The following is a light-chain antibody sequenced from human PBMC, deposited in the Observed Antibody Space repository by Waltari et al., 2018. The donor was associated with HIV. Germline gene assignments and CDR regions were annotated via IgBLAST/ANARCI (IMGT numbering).Light chain of an antibody. CDR1: RSDVGSYNL. CDR3: CSYAGSSTWV. J-gene: IGLJ3*02. Sequence: QSALTQPASVSGSPGQSITISCTGTRSDVGSYNLVSWYQQHPGKAPKLMIYEVSKRPSGVSNRFSGSKSGNTASLTISGLQAEDEADYYCCSYAGSSTWVFGGGTKLTVL. V-gene: IGLV2-23*02. CDR2: EVS.